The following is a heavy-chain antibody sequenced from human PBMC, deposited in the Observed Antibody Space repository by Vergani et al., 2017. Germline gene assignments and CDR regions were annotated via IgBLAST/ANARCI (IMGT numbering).Heavy chain of an antibody. J-gene: IGHJ6*02. CDR3: AKADLGSGSYYYPYYYYGMDV. CDR2: ISWNSGRT. CDR1: GFTFDDYA. Sequence: VQLVESGGGLVQPGRSLRLSCAASGFTFDDYAMHWVRQAPGKGLEWVSGISWNSGRTGYADSVKGRFTISRDNSKNTLYLQMNSLRAEDTALYYCAKADLGSGSYYYPYYYYGMDVWGQGTTVTVSS. D-gene: IGHD3-10*01. V-gene: IGHV3-9*01.